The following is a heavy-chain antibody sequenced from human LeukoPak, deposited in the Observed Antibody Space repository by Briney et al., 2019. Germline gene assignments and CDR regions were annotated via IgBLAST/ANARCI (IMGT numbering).Heavy chain of an antibody. V-gene: IGHV1-69*04. Sequence: SVKVSCKASGGTFSSYTISWVRQAPGQGLEWMGRIIPILGIANYAQKFQGRVTITADKSTSTAYMELSSLRSEDTAVYYCAREPGTEMNAFDIWGQGTMVTVSS. D-gene: IGHD1-14*01. CDR2: IIPILGIA. CDR3: AREPGTEMNAFDI. CDR1: GGTFSSYT. J-gene: IGHJ3*02.